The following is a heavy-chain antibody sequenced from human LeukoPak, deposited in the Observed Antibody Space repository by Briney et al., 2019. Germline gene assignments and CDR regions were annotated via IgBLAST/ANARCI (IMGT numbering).Heavy chain of an antibody. Sequence: PSETLSLTCTVSGGSISSYYWSRIRQPPGKGLGWIGYIYYSGSTNYNPSLKSRVTISVDTSKNQSSLKLSSVTAADTAVYYCARGPPAYWDWNAGGLFHWGQGTLVTVSS. CDR1: GGSISSYY. CDR2: IYYSGST. D-gene: IGHD1-1*01. J-gene: IGHJ4*02. CDR3: ARGPPAYWDWNAGGLFH. V-gene: IGHV4-59*01.